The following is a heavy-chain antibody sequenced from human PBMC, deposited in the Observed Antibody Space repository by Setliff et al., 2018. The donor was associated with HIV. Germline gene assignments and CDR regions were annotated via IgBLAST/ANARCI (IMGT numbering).Heavy chain of an antibody. V-gene: IGHV4-4*07. CDR1: GGSISSHY. Sequence: SETLSLTCTVSGGSISSHYWSWIRQPAGKGLEWIGRIYTSGSTNYNPSLKSRVTMSVDTSKNQFSLKLSSVTAADTAVYYCASVGSGWSHNWFDPWGQGTLVTVSS. D-gene: IGHD6-19*01. J-gene: IGHJ5*02. CDR3: ASVGSGWSHNWFDP. CDR2: IYTSGST.